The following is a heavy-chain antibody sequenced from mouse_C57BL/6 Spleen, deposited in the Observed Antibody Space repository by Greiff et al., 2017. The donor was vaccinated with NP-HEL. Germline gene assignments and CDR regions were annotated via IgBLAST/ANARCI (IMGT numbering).Heavy chain of an antibody. Sequence: EVQLQQSGPKLVKPGASVKISCKASGYTFTDYYMNWVKQSHGKSLEWIGDINPNNGGTSYNQKFKGKATLTVDKSSSTAYMELRSLTSDDSAVYYCARNLYYFDYWGQGTTLTVSS. CDR2: INPNNGGT. V-gene: IGHV1-26*01. CDR1: GYTFTDYY. J-gene: IGHJ2*01. D-gene: IGHD6-1*01. CDR3: ARNLYYFDY.